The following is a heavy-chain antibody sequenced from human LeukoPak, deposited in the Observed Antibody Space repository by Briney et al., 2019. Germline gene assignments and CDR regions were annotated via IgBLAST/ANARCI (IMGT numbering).Heavy chain of an antibody. D-gene: IGHD5-18*01. CDR3: ARDRRSYGHYYFDY. CDR1: GFTFDDYA. CDR2: ISWNSGSI. Sequence: SLRLSCAASGFTFDDYAMHWVRQAPGKGLEWVSGISWNSGSIGYADSVKGRFTISRDNAKNSLYLQMNSLRAEDTALYYCARDRRSYGHYYFDYWGQGTLVTVSS. J-gene: IGHJ4*02. V-gene: IGHV3-9*01.